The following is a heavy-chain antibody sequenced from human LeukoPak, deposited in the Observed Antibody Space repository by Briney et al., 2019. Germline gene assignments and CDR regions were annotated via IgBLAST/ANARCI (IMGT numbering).Heavy chain of an antibody. CDR3: ARDGPAVVHYFDY. CDR2: ISSSSSYI. J-gene: IGHJ4*02. Sequence: PGGSLRLSCAASGFTFSSYSMNWVRQAPGKGLEWVSSISSSSSYIYYADSVKGRFTISRDNAKNSLYLQMNSLRAEDTAVYYCARDGPAVVHYFDYWGQGTLVTVSS. CDR1: GFTFSSYS. V-gene: IGHV3-21*01. D-gene: IGHD3-22*01.